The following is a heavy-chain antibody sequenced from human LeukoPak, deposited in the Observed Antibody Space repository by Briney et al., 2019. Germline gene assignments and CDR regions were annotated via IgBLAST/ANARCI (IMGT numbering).Heavy chain of an antibody. D-gene: IGHD7-27*01. Sequence: GGSLRLSCVASGFAFSTNVMSWVRQAPGKGLECVAAITGSADNTYYADSVKGRFTISRDNANNMLYLQLNGLRADDTAVYYCARDFDWGSGHWGQGTLVTVSS. CDR3: ARDFDWGSGH. V-gene: IGHV3-23*01. CDR1: GFAFSTNV. CDR2: ITGSADNT. J-gene: IGHJ4*02.